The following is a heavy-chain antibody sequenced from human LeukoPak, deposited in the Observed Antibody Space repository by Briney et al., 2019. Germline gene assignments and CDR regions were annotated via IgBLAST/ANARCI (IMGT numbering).Heavy chain of an antibody. Sequence: PGGSLRLSCAASGFTFSSYAVSWVRQAPGKGLEWVSAISGSGGSTYYADSVKGRFTISRDNSKNTLYLQMNSLRPEDTAVYYCARGLAYYYDSSAYFLDYWGQGTLVTVSS. D-gene: IGHD3-22*01. CDR2: ISGSGGST. V-gene: IGHV3-23*01. CDR3: ARGLAYYYDSSAYFLDY. CDR1: GFTFSSYA. J-gene: IGHJ4*02.